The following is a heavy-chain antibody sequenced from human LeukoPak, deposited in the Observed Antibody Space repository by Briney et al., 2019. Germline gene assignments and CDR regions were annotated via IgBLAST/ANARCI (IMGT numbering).Heavy chain of an antibody. CDR3: AARGYDSSGRAFDI. D-gene: IGHD3-22*01. V-gene: IGHV4-59*01. Sequence: SETLSLTCTVSGGSISSYYWSWIRQPPGKGLEWIGYIYYSGSTNYNPSLKSRVTISVDTSKNQFSLKLSSVTAADTAVYYCAARGYDSSGRAFDIWGQGTMVTVSS. CDR1: GGSISSYY. J-gene: IGHJ3*02. CDR2: IYYSGST.